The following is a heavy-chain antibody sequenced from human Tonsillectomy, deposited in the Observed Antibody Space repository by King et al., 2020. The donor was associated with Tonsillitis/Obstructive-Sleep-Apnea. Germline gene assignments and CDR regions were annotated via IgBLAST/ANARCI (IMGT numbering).Heavy chain of an antibody. CDR2: INPSGGST. V-gene: IGHV1-46*01. CDR3: ARALIRRDYYVSSGYYPFAFDI. D-gene: IGHD3-22*01. Sequence: VQLVESGAEVKKPGASVKVSCKASGYTFTSYYMHWVRQAPGQGHEGMGIINPSGGSTSYAQKFQGRVTMTRDTSTSTVYMELSSLRSEDTAVYYCARALIRRDYYVSSGYYPFAFDIWGQATMVTVSS. J-gene: IGHJ3*02. CDR1: GYTFTSYY.